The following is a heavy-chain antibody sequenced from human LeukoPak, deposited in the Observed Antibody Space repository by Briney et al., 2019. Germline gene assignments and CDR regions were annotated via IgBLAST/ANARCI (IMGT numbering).Heavy chain of an antibody. CDR2: IYYSGST. CDR3: ARTLHIVVVTAIVVRYFDY. V-gene: IGHV4-39*07. J-gene: IGHJ4*02. D-gene: IGHD2-21*02. Sequence: IPSETLSLTCTVSGGSISSGDYYWGWIRQPPGKGLEWIGSIYYSGSTYYNPSLKSRVTISVDTSKNQFSLKLSSVTAADTAVYYCARTLHIVVVTAIVVRYFDYWGQGTLVTVSS. CDR1: GGSISSGDYY.